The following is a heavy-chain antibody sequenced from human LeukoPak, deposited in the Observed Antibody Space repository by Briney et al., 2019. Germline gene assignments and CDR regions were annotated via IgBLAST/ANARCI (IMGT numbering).Heavy chain of an antibody. CDR3: ARGVYIVATISNNWFGP. CDR2: IYYSGST. D-gene: IGHD5-12*01. J-gene: IGHJ5*02. Sequence: SETLSLTCTVSGGSISSYYWSWIRQPPGKGLEWIGYIYYSGSTNYNPSLKSRVTISVDTSKNQFSLKLSSVTAADTAVYYCARGVYIVATISNNWFGPWGQGTLVTVSS. CDR1: GGSISSYY. V-gene: IGHV4-59*01.